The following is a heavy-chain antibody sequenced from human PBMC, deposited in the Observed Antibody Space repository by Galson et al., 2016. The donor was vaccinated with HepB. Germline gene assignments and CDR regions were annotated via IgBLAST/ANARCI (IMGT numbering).Heavy chain of an antibody. Sequence: TLSLTCTVSGGSISSGDYYWSWIRQHPGKGLEWIGYIYYSGSTYYNPSLKSRVTISVDTSKNQFSLKLRSVTAADTAVYYCARVREIAPDSLSFDPWGQGTLVTVSS. J-gene: IGHJ5*02. CDR2: IYYSGST. CDR1: GGSISSGDYY. D-gene: IGHD1-26*01. V-gene: IGHV4-31*03. CDR3: ARVREIAPDSLSFDP.